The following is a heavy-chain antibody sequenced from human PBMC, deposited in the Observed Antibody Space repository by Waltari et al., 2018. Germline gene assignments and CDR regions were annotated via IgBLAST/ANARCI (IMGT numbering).Heavy chain of an antibody. J-gene: IGHJ5*02. V-gene: IGHV1-24*01. CDR1: GYTLTELS. Sequence: QVQLVQSGAEVKKPGASVKVSCKVSGYTLTELSMHWVRQAPGQGLEWMGGFESEYGEQIYAQKCQGRVTMTEDTSTDTAYMELSSLRSEDTAVYYCATVGMEQNWFDPWGQGTLVTVSS. CDR2: FESEYGEQ. D-gene: IGHD1-1*01. CDR3: ATVGMEQNWFDP.